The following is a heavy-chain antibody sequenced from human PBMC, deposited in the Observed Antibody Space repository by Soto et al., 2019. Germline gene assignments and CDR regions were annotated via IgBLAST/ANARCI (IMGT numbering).Heavy chain of an antibody. V-gene: IGHV2-5*02. CDR1: GFSLSTSGVG. J-gene: IGHJ4*02. CDR3: AHRLGGDYADY. CDR2: IYWDDDK. Sequence: QITLKESGPTLVKPTQTLTLTCTFSGFSLSTSGVGVGWIRQPPGKALEWLALIYWDDDKRYSPSLKSRLTIPKDTSKTQVVLTMTNMDPVDTATYYCAHRLGGDYADYWGQGTLVTVSS.